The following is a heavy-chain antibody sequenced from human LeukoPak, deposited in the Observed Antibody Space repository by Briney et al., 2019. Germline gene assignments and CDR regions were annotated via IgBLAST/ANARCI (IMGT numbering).Heavy chain of an antibody. V-gene: IGHV3-7*01. CDR1: GFSFSNYW. CDR3: VNFWSAYYTLPFTF. Sequence: GGSLRLSCAASGFSFSNYWMNWVRLAPGKGLEWVATIKHDESERFYLNSVEGRFTISRDNANNSLYLQMDSLRVEDTAVYFCVNFWSAYYTLPFTFWGLGALVTVSS. D-gene: IGHD3-3*01. J-gene: IGHJ4*02. CDR2: IKHDESER.